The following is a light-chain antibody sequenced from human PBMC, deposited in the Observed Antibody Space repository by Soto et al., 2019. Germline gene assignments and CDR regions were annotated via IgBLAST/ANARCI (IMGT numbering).Light chain of an antibody. CDR1: QSLLHSTGRHY. J-gene: IGKJ1*01. CDR3: MQALETPWT. V-gene: IGKV2-28*01. CDR2: LAS. Sequence: DIVMTQSPLSLPVTPGEPASISCRSSQSLLHSTGRHYLDWYLQRPGQSPQLLIYLASSRAPGVPDRFSGSGSGTDFPLKISRVEAEDVGVYYCMQALETPWTFGQGTKVEIK.